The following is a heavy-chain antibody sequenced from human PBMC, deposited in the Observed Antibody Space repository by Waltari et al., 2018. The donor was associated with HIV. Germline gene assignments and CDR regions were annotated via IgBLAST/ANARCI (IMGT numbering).Heavy chain of an antibody. CDR1: GFTFRAYA. J-gene: IGHJ5*01. Sequence: QVQLVESGGGVVQPGKSLRLSCAASGFTFRAYAMHWVRKAPGKGMEWVTVISTDGGNQYYADSVKGRFTISRDNSKKTLSLEMNSLKIEDTAMYYCAKDAYGGHPKNWFDSWGQGILVTVSS. CDR2: ISTDGGNQ. CDR3: AKDAYGGHPKNWFDS. D-gene: IGHD3-10*01. V-gene: IGHV3-30*18.